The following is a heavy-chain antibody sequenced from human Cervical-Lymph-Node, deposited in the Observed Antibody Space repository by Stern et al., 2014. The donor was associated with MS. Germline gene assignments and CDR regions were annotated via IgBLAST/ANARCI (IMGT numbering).Heavy chain of an antibody. Sequence: MQLVESGPGLVKPSETLSLTCNVSGGSMPDYYWSWIRQPPGKGLEWIGYVYHTGSTSYTPSLKSRVTISIDTSKSQFALRVNSMTAADTAVYYCARGGRMASMFFWGQGTLVTVSS. V-gene: IGHV4-59*01. CDR2: VYHTGST. CDR1: GGSMPDYY. J-gene: IGHJ4*02. CDR3: ARGGRMASMFF. D-gene: IGHD5-24*01.